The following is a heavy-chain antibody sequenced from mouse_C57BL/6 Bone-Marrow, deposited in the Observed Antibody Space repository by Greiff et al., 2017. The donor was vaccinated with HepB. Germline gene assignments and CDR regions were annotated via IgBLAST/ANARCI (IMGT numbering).Heavy chain of an antibody. Sequence: QVQLQQPGAELVMPGASVKLSCKASGYTFTSYWMHWVKQRPGQGLECIGEIDPSDSYTNYNQKFKGKSTLTVDKSSSTAYMQLSSLTSEDSAVYYCARAGLRFNYWGQGTTLTVSS. CDR1: GYTFTSYW. D-gene: IGHD3-1*01. CDR2: IDPSDSYT. CDR3: ARAGLRFNY. V-gene: IGHV1-69*01. J-gene: IGHJ2*01.